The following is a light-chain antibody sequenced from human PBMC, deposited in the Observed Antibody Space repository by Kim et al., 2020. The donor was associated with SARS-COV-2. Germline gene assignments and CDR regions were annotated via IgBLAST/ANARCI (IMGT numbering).Light chain of an antibody. CDR1: RSISNY. CDR3: QQRGNWPWT. Sequence: LSPGERATLSCRASRSISNYLAWYQQKPGQPPRLLIYDASDRATGIPVRFGGSGSGTDFTLTISSLEPEDCAVYYCQQRGNWPWTFGQGTKVDIK. V-gene: IGKV3-11*01. J-gene: IGKJ1*01. CDR2: DAS.